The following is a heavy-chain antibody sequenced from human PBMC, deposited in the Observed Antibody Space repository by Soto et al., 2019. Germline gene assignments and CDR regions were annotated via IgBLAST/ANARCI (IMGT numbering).Heavy chain of an antibody. D-gene: IGHD3-9*01. J-gene: IGHJ4*02. Sequence: SETLSLTCTVSGGSISSYYWSWIRQPPGKGLEWIGYIYYSGSTNYNPSLKSRVTISVDTSKNQFSLKLSSVTAAGTAVYYCARYHSARRHYDILTGYYTGFDYWGQGTLVTVSS. V-gene: IGHV4-59*08. CDR2: IYYSGST. CDR1: GGSISSYY. CDR3: ARYHSARRHYDILTGYYTGFDY.